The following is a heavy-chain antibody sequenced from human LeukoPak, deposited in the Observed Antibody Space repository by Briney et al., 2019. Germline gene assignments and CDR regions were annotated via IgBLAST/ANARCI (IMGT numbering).Heavy chain of an antibody. V-gene: IGHV1-69*05. CDR1: GGTFSSYA. Sequence: SVKVSCKASGGTFSSYAISWVRQAPGQGLEWMGGIIPIFGTANYAQEFQGRVTITTDESTSTAYMELSSLRSEDTAVYYCARDRGLSMVRGFDPWGQGTLVTVSS. CDR2: IIPIFGTA. J-gene: IGHJ5*02. D-gene: IGHD3-10*01. CDR3: ARDRGLSMVRGFDP.